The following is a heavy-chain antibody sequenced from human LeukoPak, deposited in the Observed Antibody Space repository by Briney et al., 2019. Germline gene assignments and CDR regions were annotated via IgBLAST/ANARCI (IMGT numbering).Heavy chain of an antibody. V-gene: IGHV1-2*02. D-gene: IGHD3-22*01. Sequence: ASVKVSCKASGHTFTGYYIHWLRQAPGQGLEWMGYINPNSGCTNYAQKFQDRVTVTRDTSISTAYMELSRLRSDDTAVYYCAREEANTRIHFDYWGQGTLVTVSS. CDR3: AREEANTRIHFDY. J-gene: IGHJ4*02. CDR1: GHTFTGYY. CDR2: INPNSGCT.